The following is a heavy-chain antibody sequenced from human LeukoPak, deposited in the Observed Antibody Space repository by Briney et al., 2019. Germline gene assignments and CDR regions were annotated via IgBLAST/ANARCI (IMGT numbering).Heavy chain of an antibody. CDR1: GFTFSSYE. J-gene: IGHJ4*02. D-gene: IGHD3-10*01. Sequence: GGSLRLSCAASGFTFSSYEMNWVRQAPGKGLEWVSYISSSGSTIYYADSVKGRFTISRDNAKNTLYLQMNNLRAEDTAIYYCATDSYVSGSYYRLFYWGQGTLVTVSS. CDR3: ATDSYVSGSYYRLFY. CDR2: ISSSGSTI. V-gene: IGHV3-48*03.